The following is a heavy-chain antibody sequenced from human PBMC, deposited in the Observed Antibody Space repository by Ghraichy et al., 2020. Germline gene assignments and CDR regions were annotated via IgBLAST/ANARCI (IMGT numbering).Heavy chain of an antibody. V-gene: IGHV2-5*01. CDR1: GFSLSTSGVG. CDR3: AHSGLCSSTSCTNNFDY. Sequence: SGPTLVKPTQTLTLTCTFSGFSLSTSGVGVGWIRQPPGKALEWLALIYWNDDKRYSPSLKSRLTITKDTSKNQVVLTMTNMDPVDTATYYCAHSGLCSSTSCTNNFDYWGQGTLVTVSS. D-gene: IGHD2-2*01. J-gene: IGHJ4*02. CDR2: IYWNDDK.